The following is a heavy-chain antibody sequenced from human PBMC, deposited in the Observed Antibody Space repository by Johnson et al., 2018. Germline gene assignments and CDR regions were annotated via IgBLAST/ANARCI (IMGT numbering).Heavy chain of an antibody. J-gene: IGHJ3*02. Sequence: QVQLVQSGGGLVQPGGSLRLSCGASGFTFSSYGMHWVRQAPGKGLEWVAVIWYDGSYKYYADSVKGRFTISRDNSKNTLYLQMNSLRAEDTAVYYWAKGVVLREYQDAFDIWGQGTMVTVSS. D-gene: IGHD2-2*01. CDR2: IWYDGSYK. CDR1: GFTFSSYG. V-gene: IGHV3-30*02. CDR3: AKGVVLREYQDAFDI.